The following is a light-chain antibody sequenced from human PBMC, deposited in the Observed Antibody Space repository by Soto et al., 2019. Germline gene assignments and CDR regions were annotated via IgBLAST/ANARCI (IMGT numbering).Light chain of an antibody. CDR2: DAS. V-gene: IGKV3-11*01. J-gene: IGKJ3*01. Sequence: EIVLTQSPDTLSLSPGERATLSCRASQSVRSSLAWYQQKPGQAPRLLIYDASNRATGIPARFSASGSGTDFTVTISVLEPEDYAVYYCQQRSNWPPEVTFGPGTKVNIK. CDR3: QQRSNWPPEVT. CDR1: QSVRSS.